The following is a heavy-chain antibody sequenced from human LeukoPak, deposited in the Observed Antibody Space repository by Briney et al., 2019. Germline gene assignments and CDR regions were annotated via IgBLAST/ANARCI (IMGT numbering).Heavy chain of an antibody. CDR1: GYTFTDYC. V-gene: IGHV1-2*02. J-gene: IGHJ4*02. CDR2: INPNSGAT. Sequence: ASVKVSCTASGYTFTDYCMHWVRQAPGQGLEWMGWINPNSGATNYAQKFQGRLNMTRDTSISTAYMELSRLRSDDTAVYYCASVRDATTVTTYSPYDYWGQGTLVTVSS. D-gene: IGHD4-17*01. CDR3: ASVRDATTVTTYSPYDY.